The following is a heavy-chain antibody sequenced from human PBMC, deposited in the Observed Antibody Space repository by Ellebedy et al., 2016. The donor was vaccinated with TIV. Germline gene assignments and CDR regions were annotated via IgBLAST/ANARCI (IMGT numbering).Heavy chain of an antibody. CDR1: GFTFSDYY. V-gene: IGHV3-49*03. Sequence: GESLKISCAASGFTFSDYYMSWIRQAPGKGLEWVGFIRSKAYGGTTEYAASVKGRFTISRDDSKSIAYLQMNSLKTEDTAVYYCTRPIAVAYYYYYYMDVWGKGTTVTVSS. CDR2: IRSKAYGGTT. CDR3: TRPIAVAYYYYYYMDV. D-gene: IGHD6-19*01. J-gene: IGHJ6*03.